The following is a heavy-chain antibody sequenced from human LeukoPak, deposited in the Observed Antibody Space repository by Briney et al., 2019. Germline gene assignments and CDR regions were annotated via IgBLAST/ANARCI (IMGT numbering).Heavy chain of an antibody. V-gene: IGHV4-61*02. CDR1: GDSISSGDYY. CDR3: ARVGGSNWRGNNWFDP. CDR2: ISSGGST. D-gene: IGHD6-13*01. Sequence: SETLSLTCTVSGDSISSGDYYWSWIRQPAGKGLEWIGRISSGGSTNYSPSLKSRVTISVDTSENQFSLKLSSVTAADTAVYYCARVGGSNWRGNNWFDPWGQGTLVTVSS. J-gene: IGHJ5*02.